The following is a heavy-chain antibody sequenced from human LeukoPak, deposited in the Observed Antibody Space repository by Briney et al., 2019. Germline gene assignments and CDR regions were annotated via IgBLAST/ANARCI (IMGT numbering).Heavy chain of an antibody. CDR3: AKERSLNGGYSDGYFDH. J-gene: IGHJ4*02. V-gene: IGHV3-23*01. D-gene: IGHD4-23*01. Sequence: GGSLRLSCAASGFTVSSNYMSWVRQTPGKGLEWVSVISDSGSNTYYADSVKGRFTTSRDNSKNTLYLQINSLRAEDTALYHCAKERSLNGGYSDGYFDHWGQGTLVAVSS. CDR1: GFTVSSNY. CDR2: ISDSGSNT.